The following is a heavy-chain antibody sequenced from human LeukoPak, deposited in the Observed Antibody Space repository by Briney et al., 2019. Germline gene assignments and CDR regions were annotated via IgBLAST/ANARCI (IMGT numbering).Heavy chain of an antibody. Sequence: PSETLSLTCTVSGGSISSSSYYWGWIRQPPGKGLEWIVSIYYSGSAYYNPSLKSRVTISVDTSKNQFSLKLSSVTAADTAVYYCARARYHDSNVYYLHDAFDIWGQGTMVTVSS. D-gene: IGHD3-22*01. CDR3: ARARYHDSNVYYLHDAFDI. J-gene: IGHJ3*02. V-gene: IGHV4-39*07. CDR2: IYYSGSA. CDR1: GGSISSSSYY.